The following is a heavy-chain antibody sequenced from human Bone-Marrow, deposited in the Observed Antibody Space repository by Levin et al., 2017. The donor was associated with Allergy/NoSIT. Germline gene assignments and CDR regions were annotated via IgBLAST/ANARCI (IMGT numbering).Heavy chain of an antibody. J-gene: IGHJ3*02. CDR2: ISSSSSYI. CDR1: GFTFSSYS. D-gene: IGHD3-9*01. CDR3: ARDCTLYDILTGYYSFCAFDI. V-gene: IGHV3-21*01. Sequence: SCAASGFTFSSYSMNWVRQAPGKGLEWVSSISSSSSYIYYADSVKGRFTISRDNAKNSLYLQMNSLRAEDTAVYYCARDCTLYDILTGYYSFCAFDIWGQGTMVTVSS.